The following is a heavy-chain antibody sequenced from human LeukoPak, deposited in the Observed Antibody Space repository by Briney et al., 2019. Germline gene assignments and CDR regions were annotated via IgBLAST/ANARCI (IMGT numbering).Heavy chain of an antibody. CDR2: IYNSGST. V-gene: IGHV4-34*11. D-gene: IGHD1-7*01. CDR3: VRDRELNY. CDR1: GGSFSGYY. Sequence: SETLSLTCAVYGGSFSGYYWSWIRQPPGKGLEWIGYIYNSGSTIYNPSLKSRATISADTSKNQFSLQLSSVTAADTAVYYCVRDRELNYWGQGTLVTVSS. J-gene: IGHJ4*02.